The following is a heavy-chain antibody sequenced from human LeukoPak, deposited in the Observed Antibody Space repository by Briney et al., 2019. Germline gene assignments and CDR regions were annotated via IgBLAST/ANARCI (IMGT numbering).Heavy chain of an antibody. CDR3: VKVSGYCSGGSCPDY. J-gene: IGHJ4*02. D-gene: IGHD2-15*01. Sequence: GGSLRLSCAASGFTFSSYGMHWVRQAPGKGLEWVAVISYDGSNKYYADSVKGRFTISRDNSKNTLYLQMNSLRAEDTAVYYCVKVSGYCSGGSCPDYWGQGTLVTVSS. CDR2: ISYDGSNK. CDR1: GFTFSSYG. V-gene: IGHV3-30*18.